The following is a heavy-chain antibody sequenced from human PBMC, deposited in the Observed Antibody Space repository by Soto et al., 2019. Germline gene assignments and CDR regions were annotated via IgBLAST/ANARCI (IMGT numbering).Heavy chain of an antibody. J-gene: IGHJ1*01. V-gene: IGHV4-30-2*01. D-gene: IGHD1-26*01. Sequence: SETLSLTCAVSGGSISSGGYSWSWIRQPPGKGLEWIGYIYHSGSTYYNPSLKSRVTISVDRSKNQFSLKLSSVTAADTAVYYCARGDLGSYYGEYFQHWGQGTLVTVSS. CDR1: GGSISSGGYS. CDR3: ARGDLGSYYGEYFQH. CDR2: IYHSGST.